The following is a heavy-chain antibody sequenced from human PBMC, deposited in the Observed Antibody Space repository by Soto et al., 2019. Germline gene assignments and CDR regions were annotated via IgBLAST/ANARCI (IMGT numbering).Heavy chain of an antibody. Sequence: QVQLVQSGAEVKKPGSSVKVSCKASGGTFSSYAISWVRRAPGQGLEWMGGIIPIFGTANYAQKFQGRVTITADESTSTAYMELSSLRSEDTAVYYCARDRLVVVVAANYYYYYGMDVWGQGTTVTVSS. J-gene: IGHJ6*02. D-gene: IGHD2-15*01. V-gene: IGHV1-69*01. CDR2: IIPIFGTA. CDR3: ARDRLVVVVAANYYYYYGMDV. CDR1: GGTFSSYA.